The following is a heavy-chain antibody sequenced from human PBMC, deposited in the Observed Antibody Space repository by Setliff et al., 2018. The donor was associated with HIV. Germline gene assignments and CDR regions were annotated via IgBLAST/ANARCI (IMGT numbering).Heavy chain of an antibody. D-gene: IGHD5-12*01. J-gene: IGHJ6*02. V-gene: IGHV4-39*07. CDR1: GGSISSSSYY. Sequence: TLFLTCTVSGGSISSSSYYWGWIRQPPGKGLEWIGSIYYRGSTYYNPSLKSRVTMSVDTSKNQFSLKVRYVTAADTAIYYCAREIWGQVAHVPYGMDVWGQGTTVTVSS. CDR2: IYYRGST. CDR3: AREIWGQVAHVPYGMDV.